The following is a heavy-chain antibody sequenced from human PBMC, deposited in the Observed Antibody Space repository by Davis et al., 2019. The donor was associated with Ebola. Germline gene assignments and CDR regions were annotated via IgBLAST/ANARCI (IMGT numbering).Heavy chain of an antibody. D-gene: IGHD6-13*01. CDR1: GFPVSDNY. CDR3: AVIAAADWYFDL. Sequence: GGSLRLSCAASGFPVSDNYMTWVRQAPGKGLEWVSAITGGGSFYYADSVKGRFTVSRDNSKNTLYLQMNSLRAEDTAVYYCAVIAAADWYFDLWGRGTLVTVSS. CDR2: ITGGGSF. J-gene: IGHJ2*01. V-gene: IGHV3-53*01.